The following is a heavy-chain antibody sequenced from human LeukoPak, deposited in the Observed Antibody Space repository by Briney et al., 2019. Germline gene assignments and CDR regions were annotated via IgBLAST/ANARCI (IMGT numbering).Heavy chain of an antibody. CDR1: GGSISSYY. J-gene: IGHJ4*02. V-gene: IGHV4-59*01. Sequence: SETLSLTCTVSGGSISSYYWSWIRQPPGKGLEWIGYIYYSGSTNYNPSLKGRVTISVDTSKNQFSLKLSSVTAADTAVYYCARSPYSYVDYWGQGTLVTVSS. CDR2: IYYSGST. CDR3: ARSPYSYVDY. D-gene: IGHD5-18*01.